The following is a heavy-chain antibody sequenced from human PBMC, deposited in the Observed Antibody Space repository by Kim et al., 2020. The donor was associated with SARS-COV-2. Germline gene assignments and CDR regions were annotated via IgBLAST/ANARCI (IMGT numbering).Heavy chain of an antibody. D-gene: IGHD4-17*01. CDR3: ARDPYGGNSHGDY. J-gene: IGHJ4*02. CDR1: GFTFSSYG. Sequence: GGSLRLSCAASGFTFSSYGMHWVRQAPGKGLEWVAVIWYDGSNKYYADSVKGRFTISRDNSKNTLYLQMNSLRAEDTAVYYCARDPYGGNSHGDYWGQGTLVTVSS. V-gene: IGHV3-33*01. CDR2: IWYDGSNK.